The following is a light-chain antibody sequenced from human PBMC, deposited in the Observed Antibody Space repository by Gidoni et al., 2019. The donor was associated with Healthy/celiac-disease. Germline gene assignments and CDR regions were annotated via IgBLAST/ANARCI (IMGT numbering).Light chain of an antibody. CDR3: QQSYSTPPT. Sequence: DIQMTQSPSSLSASVGDRVTMTCRSSQSISSYLNWYQQKPGKAPKLLIYAASSLQSGVPSRFSVSGSGTDFTLTISTLQPEDFATYYCQQSYSTPPTFXHXTKVEIK. J-gene: IGKJ1*01. V-gene: IGKV1-39*01. CDR2: AAS. CDR1: QSISSY.